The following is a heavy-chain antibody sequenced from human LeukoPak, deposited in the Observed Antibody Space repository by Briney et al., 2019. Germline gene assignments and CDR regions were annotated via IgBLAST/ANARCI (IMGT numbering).Heavy chain of an antibody. CDR1: GDSISSSDYY. V-gene: IGHV4-39*01. J-gene: IGHJ4*02. CDR3: ARGSRRLADFHY. D-gene: IGHD1-26*01. Sequence: PSETLSLTCTVSGDSISSSDYYWGWIRQPPGKGLGWIGTISYSGSTYYNPSLQSRVTISVDTSKNQFSLELSSVTAADTAVYYCARGSRRLADFHYWGPGTLVTVSS. CDR2: ISYSGST.